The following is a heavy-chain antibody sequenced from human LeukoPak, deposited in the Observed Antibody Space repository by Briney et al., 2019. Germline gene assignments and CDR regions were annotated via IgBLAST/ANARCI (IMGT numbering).Heavy chain of an antibody. V-gene: IGHV3-7*01. CDR1: GFTFSSYW. Sequence: GGSLRLSCAASGFTFSSYWMSWVRQAPGKGLEWVANIKQDGSGKYYVDSVKGRFTISRDNAKNSLYLQMNSLRAEDTAVYYCARVRVYDSSGLCWFDPWGQGTLVTVSS. J-gene: IGHJ5*02. D-gene: IGHD3-22*01. CDR2: IKQDGSGK. CDR3: ARVRVYDSSGLCWFDP.